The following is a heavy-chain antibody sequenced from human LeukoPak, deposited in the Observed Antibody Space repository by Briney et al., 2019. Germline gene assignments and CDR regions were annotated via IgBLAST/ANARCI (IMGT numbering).Heavy chain of an antibody. V-gene: IGHV3-23*01. CDR2: ISGSGGST. J-gene: IGHJ4*02. Sequence: PGGSLRLSRAASGFTFSSYAMSWVRQAPGKGLEWVSAISGSGGSTYYADSVKGRFTISRDNSKNTLYLQMNSLRAEDTAVYYCAKDREPFFQGYYDFHYYFDYWGQGTLVTVSS. CDR3: AKDREPFFQGYYDFHYYFDY. CDR1: GFTFSSYA. D-gene: IGHD3-3*01.